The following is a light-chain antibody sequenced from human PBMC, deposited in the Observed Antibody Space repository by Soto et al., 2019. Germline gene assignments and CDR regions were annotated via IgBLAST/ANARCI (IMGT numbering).Light chain of an antibody. V-gene: IGKV3-20*01. CDR3: QHYGSSPST. J-gene: IGKJ1*01. CDR2: GAS. Sequence: EIVLTQSPGTLSLSPGERATLSCRASQTVSSSYLAWYQQKPGQAPRLLIYGASSRATGIPDRFSGSGSRTDFNLTISRLEPEDYAVYLCQHYGSSPSTFGQGTKVEIK. CDR1: QTVSSSY.